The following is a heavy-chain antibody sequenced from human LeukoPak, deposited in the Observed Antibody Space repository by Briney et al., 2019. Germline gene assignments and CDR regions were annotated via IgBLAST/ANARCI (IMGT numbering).Heavy chain of an antibody. Sequence: ASVKVSCKASGYIFSDYYMHWVRQAPGQGLEWMGWIKPDSGGTNYEQKFQGRVIMTLDTSISTAYMELTRLTSEDTAVYYCATGSIQDFGTMIEREGFDPWGQGTLVTVSS. J-gene: IGHJ5*02. CDR1: GYIFSDYY. D-gene: IGHD3-22*01. V-gene: IGHV1-2*02. CDR3: ATGSIQDFGTMIEREGFDP. CDR2: IKPDSGGT.